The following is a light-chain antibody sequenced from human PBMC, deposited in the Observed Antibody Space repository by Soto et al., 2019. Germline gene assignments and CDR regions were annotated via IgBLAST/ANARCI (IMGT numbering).Light chain of an antibody. CDR2: SND. CDR1: SSNIGSNY. Sequence: QAVVTQPPSASGTPGQRVTISCSGSSSNIGSNYVFWYQHLPGTAPKLLIDSNDQRPSGVPDRFSGSKSDTSASLAISGLRSEDEADYYCAVWDDSLSGAVFGGGTKLTVL. CDR3: AVWDDSLSGAV. J-gene: IGLJ2*01. V-gene: IGLV1-47*01.